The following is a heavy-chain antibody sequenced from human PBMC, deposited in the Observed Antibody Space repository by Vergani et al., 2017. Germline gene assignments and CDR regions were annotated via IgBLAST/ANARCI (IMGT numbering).Heavy chain of an antibody. V-gene: IGHV3-33*01. CDR2: TWYDGNNK. D-gene: IGHD1-14*01. Sequence: HVQLVESGGGVVQPGRSLRLSCAASGYTFNQYGMHWVPQAPGKGLEWVAVTWYDGNNKQYADSVKGRFTISRDNSKSTMYLQMNSLRDEDTGVYYCARDLRLLYNRFDPWGQGTLVTVSS. J-gene: IGHJ5*02. CDR1: GYTFNQYG. CDR3: ARDLRLLYNRFDP.